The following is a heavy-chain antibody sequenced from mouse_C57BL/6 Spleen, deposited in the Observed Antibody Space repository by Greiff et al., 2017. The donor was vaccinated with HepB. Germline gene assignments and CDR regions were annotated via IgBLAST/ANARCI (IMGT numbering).Heavy chain of an antibody. Sequence: VKVVESGPELVKPGASVKISCKASGYAFSSSWMNWVKQRPGKGLEWIGRIYPGDGDTNYNGKFKGKATLTADKSSSTAYMQLSSLTSEDSAVYFCARQRGYFDVWGTGTTVTVSS. V-gene: IGHV1-82*01. CDR1: GYAFSSSW. CDR3: ARQRGYFDV. CDR2: IYPGDGDT. J-gene: IGHJ1*03.